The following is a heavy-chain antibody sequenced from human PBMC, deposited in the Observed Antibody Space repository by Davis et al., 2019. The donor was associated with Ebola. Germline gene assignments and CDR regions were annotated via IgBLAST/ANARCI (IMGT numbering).Heavy chain of an antibody. V-gene: IGHV3-23*01. Sequence: PGGSLRLSCAASGFTFSSYAMSWVRQAPGKGLEWVSAISGSGATTYYADSVKGRFTISRDNSKNTLYLQMNSLRAEDTAVYYCAKDLSGWYSFDYWGQGTLVTVSS. D-gene: IGHD6-19*01. CDR1: GFTFSSYA. CDR3: AKDLSGWYSFDY. CDR2: ISGSGATT. J-gene: IGHJ4*02.